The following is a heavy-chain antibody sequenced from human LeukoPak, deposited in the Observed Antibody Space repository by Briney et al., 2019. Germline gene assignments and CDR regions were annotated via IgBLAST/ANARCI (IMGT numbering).Heavy chain of an antibody. V-gene: IGHV1-18*01. CDR2: ISAYNGNT. J-gene: IGHJ3*02. D-gene: IGHD6-19*01. CDR3: ARAIAVAGYDAFDI. CDR1: GYTFTSYG. Sequence: ASVKASCKASGYTFTSYGISWVRQAPGQGLEWMGWISAYNGNTNYAQKLQGRVTMTTDTSTSTAYMELRSLRSDDTAVYYCARAIAVAGYDAFDIWGQGTMVTVSS.